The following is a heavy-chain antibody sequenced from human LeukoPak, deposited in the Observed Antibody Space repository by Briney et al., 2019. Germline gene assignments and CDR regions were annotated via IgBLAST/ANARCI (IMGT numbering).Heavy chain of an antibody. V-gene: IGHV3-74*01. Sequence: GGSLRLSCAASGFTFSDSWMHWVRQAPGKGPEWLSRTSKDGSDTVYADPARGRLTASRDNAKNTVYLKLTNLRPDDTALYYCARGGYSGSYYRFSWGRGTLVTVAS. CDR3: ARGGYSGSYYRFS. J-gene: IGHJ4*02. CDR1: GFTFSDSW. D-gene: IGHD6-25*01. CDR2: TSKDGSDT.